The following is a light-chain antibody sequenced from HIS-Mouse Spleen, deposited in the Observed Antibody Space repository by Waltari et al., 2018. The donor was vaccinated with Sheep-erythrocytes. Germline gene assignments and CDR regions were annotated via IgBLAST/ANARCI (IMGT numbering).Light chain of an antibody. CDR1: SSYVGRYNY. Sequence: QSALTQPRSVSGSPGQSVTISCTGTSSYVGRYNYFSWYQQHPGKAPKLMIYDVSKRPSGVPDRFSGSKSGNTASLTISGLQAEDEADYYCCSYAGSYNHVFATGTKVTVL. CDR2: DVS. V-gene: IGLV2-11*01. J-gene: IGLJ1*01. CDR3: CSYAGSYNHV.